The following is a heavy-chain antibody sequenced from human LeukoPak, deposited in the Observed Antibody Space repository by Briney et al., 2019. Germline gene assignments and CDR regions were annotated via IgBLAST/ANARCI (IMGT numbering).Heavy chain of an antibody. V-gene: IGHV1-46*01. CDR1: GYTFTSYY. J-gene: IGHJ5*02. CDR3: ARDACSSTSCLAYWFDP. Sequence: ASVKVSCKASGYTFTSYYMRWVRQAPGQGLEWMGIINPSGGSTSYAQKFQGRVTMTRDTSTSTVYMELSSLRSEDTAVYYCARDACSSTSCLAYWFDPWGQGTLVTVSS. CDR2: INPSGGST. D-gene: IGHD2-2*01.